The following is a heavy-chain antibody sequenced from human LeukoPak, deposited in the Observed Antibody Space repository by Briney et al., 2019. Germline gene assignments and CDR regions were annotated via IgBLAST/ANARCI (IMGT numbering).Heavy chain of an antibody. CDR2: IIPIFGTA. CDR3: ASSDSSGYILDY. CDR1: GGTFSSYA. V-gene: IGHV1-69*06. D-gene: IGHD3-22*01. Sequence: ASVKVSCKASGGTFSSYAISWVRQAPGQGLEWMGGIIPIFGTANYAQKFQGRVTITADKSTSTAYMELSSLRSEDTAVYYCASSDSSGYILDYWGQGTLVTVSS. J-gene: IGHJ4*02.